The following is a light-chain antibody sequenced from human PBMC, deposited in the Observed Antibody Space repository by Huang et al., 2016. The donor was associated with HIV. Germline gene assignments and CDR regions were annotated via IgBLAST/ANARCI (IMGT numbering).Light chain of an antibody. J-gene: IGKJ4*01. Sequence: EIVMTQSPATLSVSPGERVTLSCRANRSVSTNLAWYQQRPGQAPRLLIYGSSTRAAGIPARFSCSGSGTDFSLTISSRQSEDFALYYCHQYNNWLLSFGGGTRVDI. CDR1: RSVSTN. CDR2: GSS. V-gene: IGKV3-15*01. CDR3: HQYNNWLLS.